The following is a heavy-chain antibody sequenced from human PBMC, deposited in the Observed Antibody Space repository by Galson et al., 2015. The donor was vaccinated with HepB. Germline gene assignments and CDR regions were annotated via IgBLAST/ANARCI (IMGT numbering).Heavy chain of an antibody. Sequence: SLRLSCAASGFTFSSYGMHWVRQAPGKRLEWVAVIWYDGSNKYYADSVKGRFTISRDNSKNTLYLQMNSLRAEDTAVYYCAIGGGSLDYWGQGTLVTVSS. CDR1: GFTFSSYG. V-gene: IGHV3-33*01. D-gene: IGHD3-16*01. CDR3: AIGGGSLDY. J-gene: IGHJ4*02. CDR2: IWYDGSNK.